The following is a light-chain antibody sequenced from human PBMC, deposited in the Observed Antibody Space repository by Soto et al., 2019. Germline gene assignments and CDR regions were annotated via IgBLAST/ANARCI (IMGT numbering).Light chain of an antibody. CDR1: QSVRSTY. CDR2: GAS. J-gene: IGKJ4*02. V-gene: IGKV3-20*01. CDR3: QHYGSSPPVT. Sequence: EIVLTQSPGTLSLSPGERVTLSCRASQSVRSTYLAWYQQKPGQAPRLLIHGASTRATGIPDRFSGSGSGTDFTLSISRLEPEDFAVYYCQHYGSSPPVTFGGGTKVEIK.